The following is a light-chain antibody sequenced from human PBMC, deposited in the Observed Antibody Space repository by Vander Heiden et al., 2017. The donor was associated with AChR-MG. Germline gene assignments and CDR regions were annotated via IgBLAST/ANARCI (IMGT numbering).Light chain of an antibody. CDR3: QKNYSAPWT. CDR2: AAS. CDR1: QGISTY. V-gene: IGKV1-27*01. Sequence: DIQMTQPPSPLSVSVGDRVTITCRASQGISTYLAWYQQKTGKGPKLLIYAASTLQSGVPSPFSGSGSGTDFTLTISSLQPEDVATYYCQKNYSAPWTFGRGTKVEIK. J-gene: IGKJ1*01.